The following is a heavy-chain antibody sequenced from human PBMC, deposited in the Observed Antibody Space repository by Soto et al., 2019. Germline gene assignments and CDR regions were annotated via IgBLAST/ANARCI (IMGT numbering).Heavy chain of an antibody. CDR3: ATPSGY. D-gene: IGHD3-10*01. V-gene: IGHV1-46*01. Sequence: GXSXKVSFKASGYTXTSHYMHWVRQAPGQGLEWIGLINPSAGRTSYAQSFQGRVTMTRDTSTSTVFMDLSSLRSEDTAIYYCATPSGYWGQGTLGTVS. CDR2: INPSAGRT. CDR1: GYTXTSHY. J-gene: IGHJ4*02.